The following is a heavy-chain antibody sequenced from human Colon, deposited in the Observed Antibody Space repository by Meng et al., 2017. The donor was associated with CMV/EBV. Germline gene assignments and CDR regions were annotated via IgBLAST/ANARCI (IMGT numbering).Heavy chain of an antibody. Sequence: VGRVGSGGGLVQPGGSLRLSCAGSGISFSNVWMTWVRQAPGKGLEWVGRIKRKTEGETTGYAAPVKGRFIISRDDSRNTLYLQMSSLKTEDTAGYYCTTGYRNGFSFWGQGTLVTVSS. CDR2: IKRKTEGETT. CDR1: GISFSNVW. D-gene: IGHD5-24*01. CDR3: TTGYRNGFSF. J-gene: IGHJ4*02. V-gene: IGHV3-15*01.